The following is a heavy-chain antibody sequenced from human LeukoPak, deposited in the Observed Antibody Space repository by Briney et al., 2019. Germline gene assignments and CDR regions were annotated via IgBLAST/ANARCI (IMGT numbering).Heavy chain of an antibody. D-gene: IGHD3-22*01. J-gene: IGHJ4*02. V-gene: IGHV1-2*02. CDR1: GGTFSSYA. CDR2: INPNSGGT. CDR3: ARDDSSGYPDY. Sequence: ASVKVSCKASGGTFSSYAISWVRQAPGQGLEWMGWINPNSGGTNYAQKFQGRVTMTRDTSISTAYMELSRLRSDDTAVYYCARDDSSGYPDYWGQGTLVTVSS.